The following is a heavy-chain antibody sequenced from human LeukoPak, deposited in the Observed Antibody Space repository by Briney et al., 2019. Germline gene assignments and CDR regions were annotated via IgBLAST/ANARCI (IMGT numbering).Heavy chain of an antibody. CDR2: INPNSGVT. D-gene: IGHD3-10*01. J-gene: IGHJ5*01. CDR3: AKDAYSGFSSSYNMDS. V-gene: IGHV1-2*02. Sequence: ASVKVSCKASGYTVTGHYLHWVRQAPGQGLEWMGWINPNSGVTNYAQKFQGRVTMTRDTSINTTYMELHSLTSDDTAMYYCAKDAYSGFSSSYNMDSWGQGTLVTVSS. CDR1: GYTVTGHY.